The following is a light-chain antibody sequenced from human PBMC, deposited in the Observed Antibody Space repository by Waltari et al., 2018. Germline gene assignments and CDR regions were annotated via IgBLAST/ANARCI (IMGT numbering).Light chain of an antibody. CDR3: QQRGNWPS. V-gene: IGKV3-11*01. Sequence: IVLTQSPATLSLSPGDTAPLSCRASQSVSSHLAWYQQKPGQAPRLLIYEASKRATGIPARFSGSGSGTDFTLTITSLEPEDFAVFFCQQRGNWPSFGPGTKVEIK. CDR2: EAS. CDR1: QSVSSH. J-gene: IGKJ1*01.